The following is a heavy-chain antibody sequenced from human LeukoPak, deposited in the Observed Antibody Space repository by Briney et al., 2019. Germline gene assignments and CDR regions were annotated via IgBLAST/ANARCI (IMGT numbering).Heavy chain of an antibody. CDR3: ARVGGGNSDFDY. CDR2: IDHSGSP. Sequence: TSETLSLTCAVYGGSLSGDYWSWIRQPPGKGLEWIGDIDHSGSPNYNPSLKSRVTMSEDTSKKHFSLKLSAVTAADTAVYYCARVGGGNSDFDYWGQGTLVTVSS. D-gene: IGHD2-21*02. J-gene: IGHJ4*02. CDR1: GGSLSGDY. V-gene: IGHV4-34*01.